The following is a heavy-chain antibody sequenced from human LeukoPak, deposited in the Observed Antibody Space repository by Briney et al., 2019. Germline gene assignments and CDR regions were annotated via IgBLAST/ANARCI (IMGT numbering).Heavy chain of an antibody. D-gene: IGHD4-17*01. CDR3: ARESGGFDYGFDY. CDR1: GVSLSTYS. J-gene: IGHJ4*02. CDR2: IYYSGTT. V-gene: IGHV4-59*01. Sequence: SETLSLTCTVSGVSLSTYSWSWIRQSPGKALEWIGYIYYSGTTNYNPSLKSRLTISVDTSKNQFSLKLSSVTAADTAVYYCARESGGFDYGFDYWGQGTLVTVSS.